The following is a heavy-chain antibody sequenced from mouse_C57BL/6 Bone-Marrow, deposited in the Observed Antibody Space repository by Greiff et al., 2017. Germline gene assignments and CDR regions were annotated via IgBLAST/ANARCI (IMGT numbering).Heavy chain of an antibody. D-gene: IGHD2-3*01. V-gene: IGHV14-4*01. CDR1: GFNIKDAY. CDR2: IDPEIGNT. J-gene: IGHJ2*01. CDR3: SSFDGNYFDF. Sequence: EVKLQESGAELVRPGASVKLSCPASGFNIKDAYLHWLKQRPEQGLEWIGWIDPEIGNTEYASNFKGKATIPSDTTSNTTYLQFSSLTSEDTAVYYSSSFDGNYFDFWGQGTPLTVAS.